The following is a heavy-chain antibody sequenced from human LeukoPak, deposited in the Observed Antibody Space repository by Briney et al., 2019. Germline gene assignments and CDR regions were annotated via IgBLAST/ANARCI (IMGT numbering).Heavy chain of an antibody. Sequence: SSETLSLTCTVSGGSISSYYWSWIRQPPGKGLEWIGYIYYSGSTNYKPSLKSRVTISVETSKNQFSLKLRSVTAADTAVYYCARVTGYMIEDYFDYWGQGTLVTVSS. D-gene: IGHD3-22*01. V-gene: IGHV4-59*01. J-gene: IGHJ4*02. CDR2: IYYSGST. CDR1: GGSISSYY. CDR3: ARVTGYMIEDYFDY.